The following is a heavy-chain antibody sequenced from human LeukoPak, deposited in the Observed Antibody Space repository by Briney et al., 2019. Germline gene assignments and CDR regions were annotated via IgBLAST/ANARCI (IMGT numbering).Heavy chain of an antibody. CDR2: INHSGTT. CDR1: GESFSGYY. CDR3: ARGKYDSGGYYLDY. V-gene: IGHV4-34*01. Sequence: SETLSLTCAVYGESFSGYYWSWICQPPGKGLTWIGEINHSGTTNYNPSLKSRVTISLDTSKSQFSLMLSSVTAADTAVYYCARGKYDSGGYYLDYWGQGTLVTVSS. J-gene: IGHJ4*02. D-gene: IGHD3-22*01.